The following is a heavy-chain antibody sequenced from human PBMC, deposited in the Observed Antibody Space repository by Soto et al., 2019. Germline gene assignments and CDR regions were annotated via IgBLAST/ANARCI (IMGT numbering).Heavy chain of an antibody. CDR3: GRKKGYCRRSGCFPPNRVYF. Sequence: QVQLQESGPGLVKPSQTLSLTCSVSGGSVTSSDFYWSWLRQPPGKGLEWIGYIYYSENSYYGPSLGSRIPLSHYTSKILFSLSLTSVTAADPAVYFRGRKKGYCRRSGCFPPNRVYFWGPGILVTVSS. CDR1: GGSVTSSDFY. J-gene: IGHJ4*02. D-gene: IGHD2-2*01. CDR2: IYYSENS. V-gene: IGHV4-30-4*01.